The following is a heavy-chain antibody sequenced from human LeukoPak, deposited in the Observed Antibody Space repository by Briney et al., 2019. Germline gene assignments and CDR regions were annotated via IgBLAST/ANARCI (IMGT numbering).Heavy chain of an antibody. Sequence: GRSLRLSCAASGFTFSTYGMHWVRQAPGKGLEWVAVIWYDGSNKYYADSVKGRFTISRDNSKNTLYLQMNSLKTEDTAVYYCTTDAITIFGVVIIRDYWGQGTLVTVSS. J-gene: IGHJ4*02. CDR2: IWYDGSNK. CDR3: TTDAITIFGVVIIRDY. D-gene: IGHD3-3*01. CDR1: GFTFSTYG. V-gene: IGHV3-33*01.